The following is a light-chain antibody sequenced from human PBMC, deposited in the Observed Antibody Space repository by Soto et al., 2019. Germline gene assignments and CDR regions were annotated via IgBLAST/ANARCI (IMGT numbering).Light chain of an antibody. CDR3: QQTYRIPPT. CDR2: AAS. CDR1: QSINSY. Sequence: DIQMTQSPSSLSASIGNGVTIACLASQSINSYLNWYQQKPGKAPNLLIYAASSLQSGVPPRFSGSGSGTGFTLTISSLQPEDFAFYYCQQTYRIPPTFGQGTRLEIK. J-gene: IGKJ5*01. V-gene: IGKV1-39*01.